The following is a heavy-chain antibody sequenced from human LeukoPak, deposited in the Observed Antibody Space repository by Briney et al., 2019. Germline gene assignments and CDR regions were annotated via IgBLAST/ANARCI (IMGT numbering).Heavy chain of an antibody. CDR1: GGTFSSYA. CDR2: IIPIFGTA. Sequence: GASAKVSCKDSGGTFSSYAISWVRQAPGQGLEWMGGIIPIFGTANYAQKFQGRVTITADESTSTAYMELSSLRSEDTAVYYCARWGRYNFDYWGQGTLVTVSS. CDR3: ARWGRYNFDY. D-gene: IGHD3-9*01. V-gene: IGHV1-69*13. J-gene: IGHJ4*02.